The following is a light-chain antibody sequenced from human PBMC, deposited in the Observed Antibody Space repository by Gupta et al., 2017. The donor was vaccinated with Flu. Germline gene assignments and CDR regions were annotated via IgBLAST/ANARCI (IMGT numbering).Light chain of an antibody. CDR2: VHSDGSH. V-gene: IGLV4-69*01. CDR1: SGLSSYT. CDR3: QTGGTGTVL. Sequence: QLLLTPSPSASASLGLPVRLPCTLSSGLSSYTIAWHQQQPEKRPRFLMRVHSDGSHTKGDEIPHRFSGSRNGAECYLVISGCQAEDEDDYYCQTGGTGTVLFGGGTKLTVL. J-gene: IGLJ2*01.